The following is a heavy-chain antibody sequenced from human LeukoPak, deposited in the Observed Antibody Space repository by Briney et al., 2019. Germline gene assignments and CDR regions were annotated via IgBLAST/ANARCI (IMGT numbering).Heavy chain of an antibody. V-gene: IGHV1-2*02. Sequence: ASVKVSCKASGYTFTGYYMHWVRQAPGQGLEWMGWINHNSGGTTYAQKFRGRVTMTRDTSISTAYMELSRLRCDDTAVYYCAGAGIALTGAPWAFDYWGQGTLVTVSS. CDR1: GYTFTGYY. CDR3: AGAGIALTGAPWAFDY. CDR2: INHNSGGT. D-gene: IGHD6-19*01. J-gene: IGHJ4*02.